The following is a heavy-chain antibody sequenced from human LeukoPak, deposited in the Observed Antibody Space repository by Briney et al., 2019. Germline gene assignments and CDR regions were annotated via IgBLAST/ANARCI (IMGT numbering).Heavy chain of an antibody. J-gene: IGHJ4*02. CDR1: GGSISSSSYY. Sequence: SETLSLTCTVSGGSISSSSYYWGWIRQPPGKGLEWIAEISQNGDSNYNMSLKSRVTISLDKSKNQVSLKLNSVTAADTAVYYCARRSGWWFYFDYWGQGTLVTVSS. V-gene: IGHV4-61*05. D-gene: IGHD6-19*01. CDR3: ARRSGWWFYFDY. CDR2: ISQNGDS.